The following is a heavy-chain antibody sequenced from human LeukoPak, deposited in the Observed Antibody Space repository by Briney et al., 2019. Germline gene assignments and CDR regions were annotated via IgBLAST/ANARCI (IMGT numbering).Heavy chain of an antibody. V-gene: IGHV3-7*01. CDR1: GFSFSDHY. CDR2: IKQDGSEK. J-gene: IGHJ6*03. Sequence: GGSLRLSCAASGFSFSDHYMDWVRQAPGKGLEWVANIKQDGSEKYYVDSVKGRFTISRDNAKNSLYLQMNSLRAEDTAVYYCAKSSYYYYYMDVWGKGTTVTISS. CDR3: AKSSYYYYYMDV.